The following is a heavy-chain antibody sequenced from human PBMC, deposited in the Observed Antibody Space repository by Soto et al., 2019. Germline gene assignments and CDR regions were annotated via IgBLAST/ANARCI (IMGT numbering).Heavy chain of an antibody. CDR2: TYYKSKWNN. J-gene: IGHJ6*02. CDR3: TGITWFRGMDV. Sequence: PSQTLSLTCVISGVRVSSNSAGWNWIRQSPSRGLEWLGRTYYKSKWNNDYALSVKSRITINPDTSRNQFSLHLYSVTPEDTAVYCCTGITWFRGMDVWGQGTPVTVSS. V-gene: IGHV6-1*01. D-gene: IGHD3-10*01. CDR1: GVRVSSNSAG.